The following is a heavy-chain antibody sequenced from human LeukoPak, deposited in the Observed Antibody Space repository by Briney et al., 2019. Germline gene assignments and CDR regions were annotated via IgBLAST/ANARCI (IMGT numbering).Heavy chain of an antibody. J-gene: IGHJ4*02. CDR1: GFAFSSYS. Sequence: GGSLRLSCAASGFAFSSYSMNWVRQAPGKGLEWVSHISSSSSTIYYADSVKGRFTISRDNAKNSLYLQMNSLRAEDTAVYYCARAESKSFMIVVLATGDYFDYWGQGTLVTVSS. V-gene: IGHV3-48*01. CDR2: ISSSSSTI. D-gene: IGHD3-22*01. CDR3: ARAESKSFMIVVLATGDYFDY.